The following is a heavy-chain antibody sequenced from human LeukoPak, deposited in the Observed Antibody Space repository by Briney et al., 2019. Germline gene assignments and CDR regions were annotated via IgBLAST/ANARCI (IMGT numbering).Heavy chain of an antibody. CDR1: GGSISTYY. J-gene: IGHJ3*02. CDR2: IYYSGSA. CDR3: ARARYANAWYAFDI. V-gene: IGHV4-59*01. Sequence: SETLSLTCTVSGGSISTYYWSWIRQPPGKGLEWIGYIYYSGSAKYNPSLKSRVTISVDTSKNQFSLKLSSVTAADTAVYYCARARYANAWYAFDIWGHGTMVTVSS. D-gene: IGHD2-2*01.